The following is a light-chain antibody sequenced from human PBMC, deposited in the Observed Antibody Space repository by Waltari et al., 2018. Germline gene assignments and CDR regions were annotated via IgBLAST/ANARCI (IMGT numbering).Light chain of an antibody. J-gene: IGKJ4*01. CDR1: QTIYSN. CDR3: QQYGNWPPKLT. V-gene: IGKV3D-15*01. Sequence: EIVLTQSPATLSVSPGERATLSCRASQTIYSNLAWYQQKPGQAPRLLIYDASTGATGIPARFSGSGYGTEFTLTISSLQSEDSAVDYCQQYGNWPPKLTFGGGTKVEIK. CDR2: DAS.